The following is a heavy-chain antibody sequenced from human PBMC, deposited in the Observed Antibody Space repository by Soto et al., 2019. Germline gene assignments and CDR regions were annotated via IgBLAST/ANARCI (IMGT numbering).Heavy chain of an antibody. D-gene: IGHD3-10*01. CDR3: ATLWFGEGNY. V-gene: IGHV4-39*01. J-gene: IGHJ4*02. Sequence: QLQLQESGPGLVKPSETLSLTCTVSGGSISSSSYYWGWIRQPPGKGLEWIGSNSGSTYYNPSLKSRFTISVDTSKNQFSLKLSSVTAADTAVYYCATLWFGEGNYWGQGTLVTVSS. CDR1: GGSISSSSYY. CDR2: NSGST.